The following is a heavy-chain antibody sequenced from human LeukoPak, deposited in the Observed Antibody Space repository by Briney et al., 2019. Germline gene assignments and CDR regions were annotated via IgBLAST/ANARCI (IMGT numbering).Heavy chain of an antibody. Sequence: GGSLRLSCAASGFTFSSYAMHWVRQAPGKGLEWVAVISYDGSNKYYADSVKGRFTISRDNSKNTLHLQMNSLRAEDTAVYYCARARGRKDYFDYWGQGTLVTVSS. D-gene: IGHD1-14*01. CDR1: GFTFSSYA. J-gene: IGHJ4*02. CDR2: ISYDGSNK. V-gene: IGHV3-30*04. CDR3: ARARGRKDYFDY.